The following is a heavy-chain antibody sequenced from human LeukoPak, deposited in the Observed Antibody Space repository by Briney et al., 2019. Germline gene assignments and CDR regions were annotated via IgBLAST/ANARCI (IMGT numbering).Heavy chain of an antibody. CDR1: GYTFTSYY. CDR2: INPSGGST. CDR3: ARDLGWFGELLPPYYLDY. J-gene: IGHJ4*02. Sequence: ASVKVSCKASGYTFTSYYMHWVRQAPGQGLEWMGIINPSGGSTSYAQKFQGRVTMTRDMSTSTVYMELRSLRSDDTAVYYCARDLGWFGELLPPYYLDYWGQGTLVTVSS. V-gene: IGHV1-46*01. D-gene: IGHD3-10*01.